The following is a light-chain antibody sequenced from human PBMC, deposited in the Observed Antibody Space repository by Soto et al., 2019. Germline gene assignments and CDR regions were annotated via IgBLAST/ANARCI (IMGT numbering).Light chain of an antibody. CDR1: SGHSSYA. Sequence: QSVLTQSPSASASLGASVKRTCTLSSGHSSYAIAWHQQQPEKGPRYLMKLNSDGSHSKGDGIPDRFSGSSSGAERYLTISSLQSEDEADYYCQTWGTGIHVFGTGTKLTVL. CDR3: QTWGTGIHV. V-gene: IGLV4-69*01. CDR2: LNSDGSH. J-gene: IGLJ1*01.